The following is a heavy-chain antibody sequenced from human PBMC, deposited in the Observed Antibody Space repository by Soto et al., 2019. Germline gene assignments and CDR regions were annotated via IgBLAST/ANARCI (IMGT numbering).Heavy chain of an antibody. CDR3: ARDFGYDDV. CDR2: IGGARSTAI. D-gene: IGHD3-22*01. V-gene: IGHV3-48*02. Sequence: GGSLRLSCAASGFTFSNYNMNWVRQAPGKGLEWVSHIGGARSTAIYYADSVKGRFTISRDNAENSLFLQMNSLRDEDTAVYYCARDFGYDDVWGQGTTVTVSS. CDR1: GFTFSNYN. J-gene: IGHJ6*01.